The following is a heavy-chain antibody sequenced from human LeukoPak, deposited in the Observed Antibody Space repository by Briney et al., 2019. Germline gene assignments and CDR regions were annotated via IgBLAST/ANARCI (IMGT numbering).Heavy chain of an antibody. CDR3: ARVVVQWQPYYYYMDV. V-gene: IGHV1-18*01. Sequence: ASVKVSCKASGYTFTSYGISWVRQAPGQGLEWMGWISAYNGNTNYAQKLQGRVTMTTDTSTSTAYMELRSLISDDTAVYYCARVVVQWQPYYYYMDVWGKGTTVTVSS. J-gene: IGHJ6*03. CDR1: GYTFTSYG. CDR2: ISAYNGNT. D-gene: IGHD6-19*01.